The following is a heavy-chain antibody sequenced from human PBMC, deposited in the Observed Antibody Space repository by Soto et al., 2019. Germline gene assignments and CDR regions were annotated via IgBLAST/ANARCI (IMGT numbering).Heavy chain of an antibody. CDR2: IIPIFGTA. CDR3: ARDRGPSSGYYPYWFDP. Sequence: EASVKVSCKASGGTFSSYAISWVRQAPGQGLEWMGGIIPIFGTANYAQKLQGRVTMTTDTSTSTAFMELRSLRSDDTAVYYCARDRGPSSGYYPYWFDPWGQGTLVTVSS. D-gene: IGHD3-22*01. CDR1: GGTFSSYA. J-gene: IGHJ5*02. V-gene: IGHV1-69*05.